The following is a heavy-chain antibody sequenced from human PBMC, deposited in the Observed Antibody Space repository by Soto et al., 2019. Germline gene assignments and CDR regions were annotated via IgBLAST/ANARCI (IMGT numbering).Heavy chain of an antibody. CDR2: IIPIFGTA. V-gene: IGHV1-69*13. Sequence: SVKVSCKASGGTFSSYAISWVRQAPGQGLEWMGGIIPIFGTANYAQKFQGRVTITADEPTSTAYMELSSLRTEDTGVKSCARASPIYLAARNWFDPWGTGTLVTVP. J-gene: IGHJ5*02. CDR1: GGTFSSYA. CDR3: ARASPIYLAARNWFDP. D-gene: IGHD6-6*01.